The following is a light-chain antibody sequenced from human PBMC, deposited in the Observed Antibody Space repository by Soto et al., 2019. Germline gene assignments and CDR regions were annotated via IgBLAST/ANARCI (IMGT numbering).Light chain of an antibody. V-gene: IGKV3-20*01. CDR3: HQYGTSPRT. CDR1: QSVSNNY. J-gene: IGKJ1*01. Sequence: DIVLTQSPDTLSLSPGNRATLSCRASQSVSNNYLAWYQHKPGQAPRLLIYVTSSRAIGIPDRFSGSGSGTDFTLTISRLEPEDFAVYYCHQYGTSPRTFGQGTKVDIK. CDR2: VTS.